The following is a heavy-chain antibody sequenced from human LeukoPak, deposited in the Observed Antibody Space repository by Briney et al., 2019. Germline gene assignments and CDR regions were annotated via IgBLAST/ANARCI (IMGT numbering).Heavy chain of an antibody. J-gene: IGHJ4*02. Sequence: GSLRLSCAASGFTFSSYSMNWVRQAPGKGLEWVGSIYYSGSTYYNPSLKSRVTISVDTSKNQFSLKLSSVTAADTAVYYCARSSGSYGYWGQGTLVTVSS. CDR2: IYYSGST. V-gene: IGHV4-59*05. D-gene: IGHD1-26*01. CDR1: GFTFSSYSMN. CDR3: ARSSGSYGY.